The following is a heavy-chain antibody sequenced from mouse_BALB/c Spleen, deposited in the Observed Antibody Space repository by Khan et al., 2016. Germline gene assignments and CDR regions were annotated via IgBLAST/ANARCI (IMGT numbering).Heavy chain of an antibody. J-gene: IGHJ4*01. CDR2: IRYSGST. CDR3: ARDDYDEVYDAMDY. CDR1: GYSISSGYS. Sequence: EVQLQESGPDLVKPSQSLSLTCTVTGYSISSGYSWHWIRQFPGNKLEWMGCIRYSGSTNYNPSLKSRISITRDTSKNQFFLQLNTVTSEDTGTYYCARDDYDEVYDAMDYWGQGTSVTVSS. D-gene: IGHD2-4*01. V-gene: IGHV3-1*02.